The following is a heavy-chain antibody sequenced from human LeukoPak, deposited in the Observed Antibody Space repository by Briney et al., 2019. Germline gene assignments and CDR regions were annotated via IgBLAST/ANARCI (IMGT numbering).Heavy chain of an antibody. CDR3: ARGYSSSWYNSTYYYYYMDV. V-gene: IGHV4-4*09. D-gene: IGHD6-13*01. J-gene: IGHJ6*03. CDR2: ICTSGST. Sequence: PSETLSLTCTVSGGSISSYYWSWIRQPPGKGLEWIGYICTSGSTNYNPSLKSRVTISVDTSKNQFSLKLSSVTAADTAVYYCARGYSSSWYNSTYYYYYMDVWGKGTTVTVSS. CDR1: GGSISSYY.